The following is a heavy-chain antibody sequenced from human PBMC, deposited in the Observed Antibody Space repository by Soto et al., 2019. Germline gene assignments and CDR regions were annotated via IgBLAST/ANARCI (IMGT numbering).Heavy chain of an antibody. J-gene: IGHJ5*02. V-gene: IGHV1-18*01. Sequence: QVQLVQSGTEVKKPGASVKVSCKASGYTFTSYGISWVRQAPGQGLEWMRWISAYNGNTNYAQKLQGRVSMTTDTSMSTAYMELRSVRSDDTAVYYCARALAYSNSGLGVGWFDPWGQGALVTVSS. D-gene: IGHD4-4*01. CDR1: GYTFTSYG. CDR2: ISAYNGNT. CDR3: ARALAYSNSGLGVGWFDP.